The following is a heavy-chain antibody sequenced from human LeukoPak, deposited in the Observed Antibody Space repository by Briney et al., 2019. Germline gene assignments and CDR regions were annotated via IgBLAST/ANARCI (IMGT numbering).Heavy chain of an antibody. J-gene: IGHJ4*02. D-gene: IGHD2-2*01. CDR2: IWYDGSNK. V-gene: IGHV3-33*01. CDR1: GFTFRNYG. Sequence: PGRSLRVSCAASGFTFRNYGMHWVRQAPGNGLEWVALIWYDGSNKDYADSVRGRFTISRDNSKNTLYLQMNSLRAEDTAVYYCATVRSTWYLDNWGQGTLVTVSS. CDR3: ATVRSTWYLDN.